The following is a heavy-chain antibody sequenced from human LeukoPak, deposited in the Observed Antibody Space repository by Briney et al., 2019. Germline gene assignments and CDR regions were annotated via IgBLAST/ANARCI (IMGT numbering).Heavy chain of an antibody. CDR3: TKDSQGSYDGFWYGTYGMDV. D-gene: IGHD3-16*01. CDR2: ISDYP. V-gene: IGHV3-23*05. CDR1: GFTFSSYA. Sequence: QPGGSLRLSCAASGFTFSSYALTWVRQAPGKGLEWVSTISDYPHYADSVRGRFTISRDNSRKTVFLQMNSLTPEDAATYYCTKDSQGSYDGFWYGTYGMDVWGQGTTVTVSS. J-gene: IGHJ6*02.